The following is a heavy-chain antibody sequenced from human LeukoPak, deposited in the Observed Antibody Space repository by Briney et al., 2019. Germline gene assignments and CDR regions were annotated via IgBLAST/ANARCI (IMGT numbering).Heavy chain of an antibody. V-gene: IGHV1-69*05. CDR3: ARALVGSSVGGTDAFDI. CDR2: IIPIFGTA. D-gene: IGHD6-6*01. Sequence: AASVKVSCKASGGTFSSYANSWVRQAPGQGLEWMGGIIPIFGTANYAQKFQGRVTITTDESTSTAYMELSSLRSEDTAVYYCARALVGSSVGGTDAFDIWGQGTMVTVSS. J-gene: IGHJ3*02. CDR1: GGTFSSYA.